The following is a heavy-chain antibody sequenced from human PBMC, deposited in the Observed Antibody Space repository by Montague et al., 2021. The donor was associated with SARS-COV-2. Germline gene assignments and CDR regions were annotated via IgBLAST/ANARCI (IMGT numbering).Heavy chain of an antibody. CDR2: ISRSSRPI. V-gene: IGHV3-48*04. J-gene: IGHJ1*01. CDR1: GFTFGSYS. Sequence: SLRLSCAASGFTFGSYSMYWVRQAPGTGLEWVSYISRSSRPIYYADSVKGRITISRDNAKNSLYLQMNSLRAEDTAVYYCADYGDTEPFQHWGQGTLVTVSS. D-gene: IGHD4-17*01. CDR3: ADYGDTEPFQH.